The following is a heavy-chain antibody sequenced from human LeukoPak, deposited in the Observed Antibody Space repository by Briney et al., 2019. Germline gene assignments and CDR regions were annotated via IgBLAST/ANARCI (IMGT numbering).Heavy chain of an antibody. J-gene: IGHJ4*02. CDR1: GFTFTTYW. D-gene: IGHD6-19*01. CDR3: AKDMYSSGHAVDY. Sequence: GGSLRLSCAASGFTFTTYWMHWVRQAPGKGLVWVSHINSDGSITSYADSVKGRFTISRDNAKNTLYLQMNSLRAEDTAVYYCAKDMYSSGHAVDYWGQGTLVTVSS. CDR2: INSDGSIT. V-gene: IGHV3-74*01.